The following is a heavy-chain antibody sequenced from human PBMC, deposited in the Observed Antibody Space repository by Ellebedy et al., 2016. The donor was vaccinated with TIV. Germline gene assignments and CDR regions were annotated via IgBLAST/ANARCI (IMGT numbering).Heavy chain of an antibody. Sequence: ASVKVSCKASGYTFTSYDINWVRQATGQGPEWMGWMNPKSGTTGYAQKFQGRVTMTRNTSISTAYMELSSLRSEDTAVYYCARVAYDYVWGSSSDAFDIWGQGTMVTVSS. CDR1: GYTFTSYD. V-gene: IGHV1-8*01. J-gene: IGHJ3*02. CDR3: ARVAYDYVWGSSSDAFDI. D-gene: IGHD3-16*01. CDR2: MNPKSGTT.